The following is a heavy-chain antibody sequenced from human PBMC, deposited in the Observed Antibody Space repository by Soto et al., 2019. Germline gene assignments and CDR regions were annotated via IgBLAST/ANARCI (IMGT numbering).Heavy chain of an antibody. Sequence: AASVKVSCKASGYTFTTYYMYWVRQAPGQGLEWMGIINPSGGSTSFAQKFQGRVTMTRDTSTSTVYMELISLTSEDTAVYYCARVVGMASRPYLDYWGQGTLVTVSS. V-gene: IGHV1-46*01. CDR3: ARVVGMASRPYLDY. J-gene: IGHJ4*02. D-gene: IGHD6-6*01. CDR1: GYTFTTYY. CDR2: INPSGGST.